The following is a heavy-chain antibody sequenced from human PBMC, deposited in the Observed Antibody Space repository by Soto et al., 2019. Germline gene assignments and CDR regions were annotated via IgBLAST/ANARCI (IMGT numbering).Heavy chain of an antibody. D-gene: IGHD3-22*01. CDR2: ISDSGGRT. CDR3: AKDESRVVVPDNWFDS. V-gene: IGHV3-23*01. J-gene: IGHJ5*01. Sequence: SGGSLRLSCAAYGLTFSSNGMSWVRQAPGKGLEWVSGISDSGGRTYYADSVKGRFTISRDNSKNTLYLQMNSLRAEDTAVYYCAKDESRVVVPDNWFDSWGQGTLVTVSS. CDR1: GLTFSSNG.